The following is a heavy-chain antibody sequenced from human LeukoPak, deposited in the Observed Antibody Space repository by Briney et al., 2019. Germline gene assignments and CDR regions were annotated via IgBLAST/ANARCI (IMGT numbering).Heavy chain of an antibody. J-gene: IGHJ3*02. CDR1: GGSISSYY. D-gene: IGHD6-13*01. Sequence: PSETLSLTCTVSGGSISSYYWSWIRQPPGKGLEWIGNIFYTGSTKYNPSLKSRVTISVDTSKNQFSLKLSSVTAADTAVYYCARTPYSSSWSPRAFDIWGQGTMVTVSS. V-gene: IGHV4-59*01. CDR3: ARTPYSSSWSPRAFDI. CDR2: IFYTGST.